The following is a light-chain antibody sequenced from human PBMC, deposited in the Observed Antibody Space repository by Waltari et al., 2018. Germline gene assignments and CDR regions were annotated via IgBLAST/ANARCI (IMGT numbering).Light chain of an antibody. J-gene: IGLJ2*01. CDR1: NLPTKY. CDR3: STTDSTGKT. CDR2: EDK. V-gene: IGLV3-10*01. Sequence: SFELTQPPSVSVSPGQTARIPCFGDNLPTKYASWYQQKSGQAPVFVIYEDKKRPPGIPERISAYSSGTTATLTISGAQVDDEGDYYCSTTDSTGKTFGGGTKLTVL.